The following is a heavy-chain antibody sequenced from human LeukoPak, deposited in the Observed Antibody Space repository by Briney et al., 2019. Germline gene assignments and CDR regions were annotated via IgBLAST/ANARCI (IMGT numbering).Heavy chain of an antibody. CDR2: IGKSGTHT. J-gene: IGHJ4*02. Sequence: PGVSLRLSCGASGFTFSSYAMSWVRQAPGKGLEWVSYIGKSGTHTNYADSAKGRFTVSRDNAKNSLYLQMNSLRVEDTAVYYCASSPRGVYWGQGTLVTVSS. CDR3: ASSPRGVY. CDR1: GFTFSSYA. D-gene: IGHD3-10*01. V-gene: IGHV3-21*05.